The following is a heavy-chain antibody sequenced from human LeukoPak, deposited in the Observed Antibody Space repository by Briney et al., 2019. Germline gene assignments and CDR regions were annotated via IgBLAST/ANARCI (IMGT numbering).Heavy chain of an antibody. CDR1: GYTFTGYY. CDR3: ARVRLLWFGELFPLDY. Sequence: ASVKVSCKASGYTFTGYYMHWVRQAPGQGLEWMGWINPNSGGTNYAQKFQGRVTMTRDTSISTAYMELSRLRSDDTAVYHCARVRLLWFGELFPLDYWGQGTLVTVSS. CDR2: INPNSGGT. V-gene: IGHV1-2*02. J-gene: IGHJ4*02. D-gene: IGHD3-10*01.